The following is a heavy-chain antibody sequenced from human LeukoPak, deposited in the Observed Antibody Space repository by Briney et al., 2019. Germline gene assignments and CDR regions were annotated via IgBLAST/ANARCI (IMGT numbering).Heavy chain of an antibody. V-gene: IGHV4-34*01. D-gene: IGHD5-12*01. J-gene: IGHJ6*04. CDR1: GGSFSGYY. CDR2: INHSGST. Sequence: SETLSLNCAVYGGSFSGYYWSWIRQPPGKALVWIGEINHSGSTNYNPSLKSRVTISVDTSKSQFSLKLSSVTAADTAVYYCARGGYSGYPTPLYYGMDVWGKGTTVTVSS. CDR3: ARGGYSGYPTPLYYGMDV.